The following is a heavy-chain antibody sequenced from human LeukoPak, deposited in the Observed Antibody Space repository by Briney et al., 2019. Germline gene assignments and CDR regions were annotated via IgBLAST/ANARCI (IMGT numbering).Heavy chain of an antibody. CDR3: ARESYYDILTGPYYYYYYMDV. V-gene: IGHV1-46*01. CDR1: GYTFTSYY. J-gene: IGHJ6*03. CDR2: INPSGGST. D-gene: IGHD3-9*01. Sequence: ASVKVSCKASGYTFTSYYMHWVRQAPGQGLEWMGIINPSGGSTSYAQRFQGRVTMTRDMSTSTVYMELSSLRSEDTAVYYCARESYYDILTGPYYYYYYMDVWGKGTTVTVSS.